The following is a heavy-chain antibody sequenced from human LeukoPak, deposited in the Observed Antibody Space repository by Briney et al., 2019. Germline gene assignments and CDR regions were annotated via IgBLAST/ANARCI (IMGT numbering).Heavy chain of an antibody. Sequence: ASVKVSCKASGCTFTSYYMHWVRQAPGQGLEWMGIINPSGGSTSYAQKFQGRVTMTRDMSTSTVYMELSSLRSEDTAVYYCARVGVWFGGFDYWGQGTLVTVSS. V-gene: IGHV1-46*01. J-gene: IGHJ4*02. CDR2: INPSGGST. CDR3: ARVGVWFGGFDY. D-gene: IGHD3-10*01. CDR1: GCTFTSYY.